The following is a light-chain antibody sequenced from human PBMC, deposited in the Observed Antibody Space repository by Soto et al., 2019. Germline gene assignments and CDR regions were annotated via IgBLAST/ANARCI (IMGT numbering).Light chain of an antibody. CDR2: KAS. CDR3: QQYNSYSET. J-gene: IGKJ1*01. V-gene: IGKV1-5*03. Sequence: DIQMTQSPSTLSASVGDRVTITCRASQSISSWLAWYQQKPGKDPKLLIYKASSLESGVPSRFSGSGSGTEFTLTISSLQPDDFANYYCQQYNSYSETFGQGTKVEIK. CDR1: QSISSW.